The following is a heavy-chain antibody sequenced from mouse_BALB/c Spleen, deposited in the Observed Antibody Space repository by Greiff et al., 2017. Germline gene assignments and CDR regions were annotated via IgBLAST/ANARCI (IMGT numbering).Heavy chain of an antibody. V-gene: IGHV3-2*02. CDR1: GYSITSDYA. D-gene: IGHD2-3*01. Sequence: EVQLMESGPGLVKPSQSLSLTCTVTGYSITSDYAWNWIRQFPGNKLEWMGYISYSGSTSYNPSLKSRISITRDTSKNQFFLQLNSVTTEDTATYYCARRRWGGFAYWGQGTLVTVSA. J-gene: IGHJ3*01. CDR2: ISYSGST. CDR3: ARRRWGGFAY.